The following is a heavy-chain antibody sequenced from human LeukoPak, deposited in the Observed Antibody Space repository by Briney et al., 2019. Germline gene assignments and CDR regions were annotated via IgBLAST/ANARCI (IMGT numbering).Heavy chain of an antibody. J-gene: IGHJ4*02. CDR1: GFTFGDFF. CDR3: ARGVTMIRGAVMYPYFFDF. D-gene: IGHD3-10*01. V-gene: IGHV3-7*03. CDR2: INRDGSEK. Sequence: GGSLRLSCAASGFTFGDFFMSWVRQAPGKGLEWVANINRDGSEKLHVDSVRGRFTISRDNAKNALFLQMHSLRADDTAMYFCARGVTMIRGAVMYPYFFDFWGRGTLVTVSS.